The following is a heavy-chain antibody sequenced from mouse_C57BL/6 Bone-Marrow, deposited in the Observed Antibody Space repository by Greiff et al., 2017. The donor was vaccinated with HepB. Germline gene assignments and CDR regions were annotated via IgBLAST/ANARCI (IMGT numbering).Heavy chain of an antibody. V-gene: IGHV6-3*01. Sequence: EVKLMESGGGLVQPGGSMKLSCVASGFTFSNYWMNWVRQSPEKGLEWVAQIRLKSDNYATHYAESVKGRFTISRDDSKSSVYLQMNNLRAEDTGIYYCTGPYYYGSSYWYFDVWGTGTTVTVSS. CDR3: TGPYYYGSSYWYFDV. CDR2: IRLKSDNYAT. D-gene: IGHD1-1*01. J-gene: IGHJ1*03. CDR1: GFTFSNYW.